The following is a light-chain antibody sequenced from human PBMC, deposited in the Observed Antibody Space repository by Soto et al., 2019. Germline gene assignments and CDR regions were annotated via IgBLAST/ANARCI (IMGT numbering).Light chain of an antibody. CDR3: QQYNSYPRT. Sequence: DIQIPTSPSPLSGSVGDRANSTGLASQTISSWLAWYQQKPGKAPKLLIYKASTLKSGVPSRFSGSGSGTEFTLTISSLQPDEWATYYGQQYNSYPRTFGQGTKVDI. CDR1: QTISSW. CDR2: KAS. V-gene: IGKV1-5*03. J-gene: IGKJ1*01.